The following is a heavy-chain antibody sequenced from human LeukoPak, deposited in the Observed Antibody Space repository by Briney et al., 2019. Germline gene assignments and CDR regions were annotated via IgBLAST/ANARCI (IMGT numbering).Heavy chain of an antibody. CDR2: IWYDGSKR. J-gene: IGHJ4*02. CDR3: AREDSSVWNANY. Sequence: EWSLRLSCVASGFTFSGHGMHWVRQAPGKGLEWVALIWYDGSKRYYADSVKGRLTISRDDSKNTLYLQMNNLGAEDTAVYYCAREDSSVWNANYWGLGTLVTVSS. CDR1: GFTFSGHG. D-gene: IGHD6-19*01. V-gene: IGHV3-33*01.